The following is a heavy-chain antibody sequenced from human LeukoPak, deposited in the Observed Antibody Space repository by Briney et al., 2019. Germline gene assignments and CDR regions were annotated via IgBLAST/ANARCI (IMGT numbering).Heavy chain of an antibody. V-gene: IGHV3-7*01. Sequence: PGRSLRLSCPASGFTFSSYWMTWVRQAPGKGLEWVANIKEDGSEKYYGDSVKGRFTISRDNAKNSLYLQMNSLRAEDTAVYYCARAGLLWFGESYFDYWGQGTLVTVSS. CDR2: IKEDGSEK. CDR1: GFTFSSYW. J-gene: IGHJ4*02. CDR3: ARAGLLWFGESYFDY. D-gene: IGHD3-10*01.